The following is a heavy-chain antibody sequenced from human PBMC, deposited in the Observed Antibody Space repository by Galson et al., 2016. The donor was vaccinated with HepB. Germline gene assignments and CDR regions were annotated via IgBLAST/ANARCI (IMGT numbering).Heavy chain of an antibody. CDR2: LSDTGTT. CDR1: GASVSSTSW. V-gene: IGHV4-39*02. J-gene: IGHJ4*02. Sequence: LTCTVSGASVSSTSWWGWIRQPPGKGLEWLASLSDTGTTDYNPSLRSRVTISADTSKNRFSLRLSSVTAADTAVYYCAKTLTPTNQYFFNYWGQGTLLTVSS. D-gene: IGHD2-15*01. CDR3: AKTLTPTNQYFFNY.